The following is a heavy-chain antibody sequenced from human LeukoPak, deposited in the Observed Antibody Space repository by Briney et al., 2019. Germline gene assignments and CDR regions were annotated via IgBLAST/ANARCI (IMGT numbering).Heavy chain of an antibody. CDR3: ARVLPYSSGWGVDY. V-gene: IGHV4-61*01. CDR1: GGSVSSGSYY. J-gene: IGHJ4*02. Sequence: SETLSLTCTVSGGSVSSGSYYWSWIRQPPGKGLEWIGEINHSGSTNYNPSLKSRVTISVDTSKNQFSLNLSSVTAADTAVYYCARVLPYSSGWGVDYWGQGTLVTVSS. D-gene: IGHD6-19*01. CDR2: INHSGST.